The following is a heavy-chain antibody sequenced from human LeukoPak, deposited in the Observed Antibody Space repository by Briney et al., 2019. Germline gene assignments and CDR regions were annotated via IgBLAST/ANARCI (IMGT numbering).Heavy chain of an antibody. CDR3: ARDAGVGAAPEDAFDI. D-gene: IGHD1-26*01. CDR1: GYTFTSYA. CDR2: INAGNGNT. J-gene: IGHJ3*02. V-gene: IGHV1-3*01. Sequence: ASVKVSCKASGYTFTSYAMHWVRQAPGQRLEWMGWINAGNGNTKYSQKFQGRVTITRDTSASTAYMELSSLRSEDTAVYYCARDAGVGAAPEDAFDIWGQGTMVTVSS.